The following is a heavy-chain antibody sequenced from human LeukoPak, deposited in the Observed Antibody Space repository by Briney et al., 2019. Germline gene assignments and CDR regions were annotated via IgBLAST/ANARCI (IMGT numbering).Heavy chain of an antibody. CDR2: IYTSGST. Sequence: ASETLSLTCTVSGGSISSGGYYWSWIRQPAGKGLEWIGRIYTSGSTNYNPSLKSRVTISVDTSKNQFSLKLSSVTAADTAVYYCARFWVITDYYDAFDIWGQGTMVTVSS. J-gene: IGHJ3*02. CDR1: GGSISSGGYY. D-gene: IGHD1-26*01. CDR3: ARFWVITDYYDAFDI. V-gene: IGHV4-61*02.